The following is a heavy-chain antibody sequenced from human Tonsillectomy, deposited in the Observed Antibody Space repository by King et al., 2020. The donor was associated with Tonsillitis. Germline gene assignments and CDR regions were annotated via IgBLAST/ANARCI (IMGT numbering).Heavy chain of an antibody. CDR1: GFSLSSSGVG. V-gene: IGHV2-5*02. CDR2: IYGDDDK. Sequence: TLKESGPTLVKPPQTLTLTCTFSGFSLSSSGVGVAWIRQSPGKALEWLALIYGDDDKRYSPSLKTRLTIMKATSKDHVVLTMTNMGPVDTATYYCVHKIRDSSGYLFWGQGMLVTVSS. CDR3: VHKIRDSSGYLF. D-gene: IGHD3-22*01. J-gene: IGHJ4*02.